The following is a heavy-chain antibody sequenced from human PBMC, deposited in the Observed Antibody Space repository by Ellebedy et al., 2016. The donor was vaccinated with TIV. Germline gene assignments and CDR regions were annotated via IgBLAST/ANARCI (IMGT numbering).Heavy chain of an antibody. CDR2: ISSSSSYI. CDR1: GFTFSSYS. CDR3: ASGARYCSGGSCYSGWYFDL. V-gene: IGHV3-21*01. J-gene: IGHJ2*01. D-gene: IGHD2-15*01. Sequence: GESLKISXAASGFTFSSYSMNWVRQAPGKGLEWVSSISSSSSYIYYADSVKGRFTISRDNAKNSLYLQMNSLRAEDTAVYYCASGARYCSGGSCYSGWYFDLWGRGTLVTVSS.